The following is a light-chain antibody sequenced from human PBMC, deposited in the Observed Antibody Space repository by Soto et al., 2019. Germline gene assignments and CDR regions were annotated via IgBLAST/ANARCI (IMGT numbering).Light chain of an antibody. V-gene: IGKV3-11*01. CDR2: DAS. J-gene: IGKJ1*01. CDR1: QSVSSQ. CDR3: QQSYSTPRT. Sequence: VLTQSPATLSLSPGERATLSCTASQSVSSQLAWYQQKPGQAARLFIYDASNRANGIPARFSGSGSGTDFTLTISSLQPEDFATYYCQQSYSTPRTFGQGTKVDIK.